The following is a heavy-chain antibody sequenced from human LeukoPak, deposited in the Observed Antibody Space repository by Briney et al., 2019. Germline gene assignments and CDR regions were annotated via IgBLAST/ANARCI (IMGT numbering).Heavy chain of an antibody. V-gene: IGHV3-11*06. J-gene: IGHJ4*02. CDR2: ICDSSGYK. CDR3: ARDLSMVRGVSRQPPDY. D-gene: IGHD3-10*01. Sequence: GGPLRLSCAASGFTFSDYYMSRIRQTPGKGLEWGSYICDSSGYKNYADSLKGRFTISRDNAKNSVYLQMNSLRAEDTAVYYCARDLSMVRGVSRQPPDYWGQGALVTVSS. CDR1: GFTFSDYY.